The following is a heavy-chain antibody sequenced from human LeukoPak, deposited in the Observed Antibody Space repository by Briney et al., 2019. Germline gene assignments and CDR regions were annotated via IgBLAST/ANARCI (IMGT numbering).Heavy chain of an antibody. Sequence: PSETLSLTCTVSGGSISSSSYYWGWLRQPPGTGLEWIGSIYYSGSTYYNPSLKSRVTISVDTSKNQFSLKLSSVTAADTAVYYCARSGVYSGYDWTFDYWGQGTLVTVSS. CDR1: GGSISSSSYY. CDR3: ARSGVYSGYDWTFDY. J-gene: IGHJ4*02. CDR2: IYYSGST. D-gene: IGHD5-12*01. V-gene: IGHV4-39*01.